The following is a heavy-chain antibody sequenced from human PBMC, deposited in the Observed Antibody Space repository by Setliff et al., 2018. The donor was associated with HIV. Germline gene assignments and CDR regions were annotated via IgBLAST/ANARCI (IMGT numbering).Heavy chain of an antibody. CDR1: GVSINRTDHY. CDR2: VSQSGST. V-gene: IGHV4-39*01. D-gene: IGHD2-21*01. CDR3: ARVPVAGANWFDP. J-gene: IGHJ5*02. Sequence: SETLSLTCSVSGVSINRTDHYWGWIRQSPGKSPEWIGSVSQSGSTYYNPSLKSRITISVDRSKNLFSLKLISVTAADQGVYYCARVPVAGANWFDPWGLGTLVTVSS.